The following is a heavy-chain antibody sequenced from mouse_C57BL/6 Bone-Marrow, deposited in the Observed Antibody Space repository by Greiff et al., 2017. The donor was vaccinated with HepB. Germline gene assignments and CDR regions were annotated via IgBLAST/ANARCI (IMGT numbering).Heavy chain of an antibody. CDR3: ARAYYSNYGAMDY. CDR2: ISDGGSYT. Sequence: EVKLMESGVGLVKPGGSLKLSCAASGFTFSSYAMSWVRQTPEKRLEWVATISDGGSYTYYPDNVKGRFTISRDNAKNNLYLQMSHLKSEDTAMYYCARAYYSNYGAMDYWGQGTSVTVSS. V-gene: IGHV5-4*03. CDR1: GFTFSSYA. J-gene: IGHJ4*01. D-gene: IGHD2-5*01.